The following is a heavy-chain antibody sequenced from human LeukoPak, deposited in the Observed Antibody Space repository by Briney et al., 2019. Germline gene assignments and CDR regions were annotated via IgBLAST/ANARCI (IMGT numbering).Heavy chain of an antibody. J-gene: IGHJ6*03. V-gene: IGHV4-38-2*02. D-gene: IGHD3-10*01. CDR1: GGSISSGYY. Sequence: SETLSLTCTVSGGSISSGYYWGLIRQPPGEGLEWIGSIYHSGSTYYNPSLKSRVTISVDTSKNQFSLKLSSVTAADTAVYYCARAYYGSGSTYYYYYYMDVWGKGTTVTVSS. CDR2: IYHSGST. CDR3: ARAYYGSGSTYYYYYYMDV.